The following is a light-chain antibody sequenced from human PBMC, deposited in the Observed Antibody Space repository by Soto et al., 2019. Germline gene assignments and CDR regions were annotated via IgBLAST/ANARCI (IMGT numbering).Light chain of an antibody. CDR2: DVS. V-gene: IGLV2-14*03. CDR3: SSYTSSSPYV. CDR1: NSAAGGYKY. Sequence: HSVLTHPASVSGSPGPSITISLPGTNSAAGGYKYVSWYQQHPGKAPKLIINDVSNRPSGVSNRFSGSKSGNTASLTISGLQAEDEADYYCSSYTSSSPYVFGTGTKVTVL. J-gene: IGLJ1*01.